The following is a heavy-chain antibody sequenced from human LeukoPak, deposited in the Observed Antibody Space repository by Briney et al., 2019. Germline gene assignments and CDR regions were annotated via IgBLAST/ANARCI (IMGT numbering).Heavy chain of an antibody. CDR1: GFTFSSYS. D-gene: IGHD2-2*01. CDR2: ISGSGGST. CDR3: AKDSVVVPAADNWFDP. J-gene: IGHJ5*02. Sequence: PGGSLRLSCAASGFTFSSYSMNWVRQAPGKGLEWVSAISGSGGSTYYADSVKGRFTISRDNSKNTLYLQMNSLRAEDTAVYYCAKDSVVVPAADNWFDPWGQGTLVTVSS. V-gene: IGHV3-23*01.